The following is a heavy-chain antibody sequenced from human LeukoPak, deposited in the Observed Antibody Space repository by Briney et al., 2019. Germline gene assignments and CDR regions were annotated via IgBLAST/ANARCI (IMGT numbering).Heavy chain of an antibody. CDR2: IHSGGYT. D-gene: IGHD3-16*01. CDR3: ARDPTPQRLGRVSDY. Sequence: PSETLSLTCTVSGGSISGYYWSWIRQPPGQGLEWIAYIHSGGYTNYNPSLKSRVTISVDTSKNQFSLKLSSVTAADTAVYYCARDPTPQRLGRVSDYWGQGTLVTVSS. J-gene: IGHJ4*02. V-gene: IGHV4-59*12. CDR1: GGSISGYY.